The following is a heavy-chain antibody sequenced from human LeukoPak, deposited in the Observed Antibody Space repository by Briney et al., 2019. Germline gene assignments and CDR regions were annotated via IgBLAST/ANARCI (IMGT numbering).Heavy chain of an antibody. CDR3: ARGGRPGAYYYDSSGYPNWFDP. J-gene: IGHJ5*02. Sequence: SVKVSCKSSGGTFSSYAISWVRQPPGQGLEWMGMIIPILGIANYAQKFQGRVTITADKSTSTAYMELSSLRSEDTAVYYCARGGRPGAYYYDSSGYPNWFDPWGQGTLVTVSS. D-gene: IGHD3-22*01. CDR2: IIPILGIA. V-gene: IGHV1-69*04. CDR1: GGTFSSYA.